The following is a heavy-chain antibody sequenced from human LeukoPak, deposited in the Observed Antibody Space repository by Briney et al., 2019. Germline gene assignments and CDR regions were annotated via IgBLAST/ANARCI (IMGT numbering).Heavy chain of an antibody. CDR2: IRYDGSNK. V-gene: IGHV3-30*02. D-gene: IGHD6-6*01. CDR3: AKVPYSSSNWFDP. Sequence: PGGSLRLSCAASGFTFSSYGTHWVRQAPGKGLEWVAFIRYDGSNKYYADSVKGRFTISRDNSKNTLYLQMNSLRAEDTAVYYCAKVPYSSSNWFDPWGQGTLVTVSS. J-gene: IGHJ5*02. CDR1: GFTFSSYG.